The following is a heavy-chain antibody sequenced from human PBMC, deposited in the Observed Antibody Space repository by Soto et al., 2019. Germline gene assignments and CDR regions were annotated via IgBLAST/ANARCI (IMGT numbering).Heavy chain of an antibody. CDR2: IIAGNGNT. CDR3: ERRGTTVFPQDWLDP. D-gene: IGHD4-17*01. CDR1: GYIFTTYA. V-gene: IGHV1-3*01. Sequence: ASVKVSCTASGYIFTTYAIHWVRQAAGQRLEWMGWIIAGNGNTKYSQRFQGRVTITRDTSASTAYMELSSLRSEDTAVYYCERRGTTVFPQDWLDPWGQGTLVTVYS. J-gene: IGHJ5*02.